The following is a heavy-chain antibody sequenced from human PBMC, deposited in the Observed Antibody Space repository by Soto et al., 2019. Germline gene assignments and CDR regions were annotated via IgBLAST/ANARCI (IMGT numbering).Heavy chain of an antibody. D-gene: IGHD1-1*01. CDR2: MNPYSGNT. J-gene: IGHJ4*02. V-gene: IGHV1-8*01. CDR3: ARSTDRYYFDY. CDR1: GYTFTTYD. Sequence: GASVKVSCKASGYTFTTYDISWVRQATGQGLEWMGWMNPYSGNTGYAQKFQARVTMTRGSSPRTVDLGLSSLRSDDTAVYYCARSTDRYYFDYWGQGTLVTVSS.